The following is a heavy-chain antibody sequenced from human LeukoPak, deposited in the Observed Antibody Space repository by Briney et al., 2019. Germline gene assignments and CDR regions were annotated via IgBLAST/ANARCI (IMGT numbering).Heavy chain of an antibody. J-gene: IGHJ5*02. Sequence: PSETLSLTCAVYGGSFSGYYWSWIRQPPGKVLERIGEINHSGSTNYNPSLKSRVTISVDTSKNQFSLKLSSVTAADTAVYYCARGVTRCSGGSCYSRWFDPWGQGTLVTVSS. CDR1: GGSFSGYY. V-gene: IGHV4-34*01. D-gene: IGHD2-15*01. CDR2: INHSGST. CDR3: ARGVTRCSGGSCYSRWFDP.